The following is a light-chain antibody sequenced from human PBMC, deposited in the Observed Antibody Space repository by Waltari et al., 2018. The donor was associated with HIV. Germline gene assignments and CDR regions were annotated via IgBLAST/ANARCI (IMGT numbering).Light chain of an antibody. J-gene: IGLJ2*01. CDR3: YSTDSSGNYVV. Sequence: SYELTQPPSVSVSPGQTARITCSGDALPKKYAYCYQQKSGQAPMLVIYEDSKRPSGIPGRFSGSSSGTMATLTISGAQVEDEADYYCYSTDSSGNYVVFGGGTKLTVL. V-gene: IGLV3-10*01. CDR1: ALPKKY. CDR2: EDS.